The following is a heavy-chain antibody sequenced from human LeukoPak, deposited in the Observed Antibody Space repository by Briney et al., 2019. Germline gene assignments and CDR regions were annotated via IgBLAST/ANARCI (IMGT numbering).Heavy chain of an antibody. V-gene: IGHV3-23*01. Sequence: TGGSLRLSCAASGFTFSNYAMSWVRQAPGKGLEWVSGISNSGGSTYYADSVKGRFTISRDNSKNTLYLQMNSLRAEDTAVYSCAREIGEFDYWGQGTLVTVSS. CDR3: AREIGEFDY. J-gene: IGHJ4*02. CDR1: GFTFSNYA. CDR2: ISNSGGST. D-gene: IGHD3-3*01.